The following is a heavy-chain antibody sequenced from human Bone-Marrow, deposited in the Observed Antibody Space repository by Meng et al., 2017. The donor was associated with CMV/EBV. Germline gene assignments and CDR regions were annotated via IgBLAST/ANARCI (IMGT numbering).Heavy chain of an antibody. CDR1: GYTFTGYY. CDR3: ARIRLQWEPLGGAFDY. D-gene: IGHD1-26*01. V-gene: IGHV1-2*02. CDR2: INPNSGGT. J-gene: IGHJ4*02. Sequence: ASVKVFCKASGYTFTGYYMHWVRQAPGQGLEWMGWINPNSGGTNYAQKFQGRVTMTRDTSISTAYMELSRLRSDDTAVYYCARIRLQWEPLGGAFDYWGQGTLVTVSS.